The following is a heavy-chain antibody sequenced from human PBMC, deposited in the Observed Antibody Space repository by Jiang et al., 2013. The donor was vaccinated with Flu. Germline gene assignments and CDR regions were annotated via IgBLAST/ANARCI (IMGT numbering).Heavy chain of an antibody. CDR1: GDSVSSNSAA. J-gene: IGHJ6*02. Sequence: SLTCAISGDSVSSNSAAWNWIRQSPSRGLEWLGRTYYRSKWYNDYAVSVKSRITINPDTSKNQFSLQLNSVTPEDTAVYYCARGTKKRYCSGGSCLESYYYGMDVWGQGTTVTVSS. D-gene: IGHD2-15*01. V-gene: IGHV6-1*01. CDR3: ARGTKKRYCSGGSCLESYYYGMDV. CDR2: TYYRSKWYN.